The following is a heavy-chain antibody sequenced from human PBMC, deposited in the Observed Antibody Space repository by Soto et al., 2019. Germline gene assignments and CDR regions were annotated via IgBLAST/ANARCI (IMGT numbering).Heavy chain of an antibody. CDR3: AKGGPVDTLPNPLNY. CDR2: ISGRGGST. J-gene: IGHJ4*02. V-gene: IGHV3-23*01. D-gene: IGHD5-18*01. Sequence: PVGSLRLSCAASGFTFSSYAMSWVRQAPGKGLEWVSAISGRGGSTYYADSVKGRFTISRDESKNTLYLQMNSLRADDTPVYYWAKGGPVDTLPNPLNYWGRGPLVTAPS. CDR1: GFTFSSYA.